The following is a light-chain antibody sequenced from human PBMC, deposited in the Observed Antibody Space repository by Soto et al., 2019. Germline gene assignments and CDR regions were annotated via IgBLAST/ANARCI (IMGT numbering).Light chain of an antibody. CDR3: QQSDNLPLT. CDR1: QAIKNF. Sequence: DFQMTQSPSSLSASVGDRVTITCRATQAIKNFLNWYQQKPGRAPKLLISDASTLQRGVPSRFSGSGSGTHFTFVISSLQPEVVGTYYCQQSDNLPLTFGQGTRLDIK. CDR2: DAS. J-gene: IGKJ5*01. V-gene: IGKV1-33*01.